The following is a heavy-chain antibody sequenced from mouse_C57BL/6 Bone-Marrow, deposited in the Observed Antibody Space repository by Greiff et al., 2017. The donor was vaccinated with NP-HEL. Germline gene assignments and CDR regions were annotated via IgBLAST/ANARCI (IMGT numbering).Heavy chain of an antibody. V-gene: IGHV1-76*01. D-gene: IGHD1-1*01. CDR1: GYTFTDYY. CDR3: AGAITTVVDY. J-gene: IGHJ2*01. CDR2: IYPGSGNT. Sequence: QVQLQQSGAELVRPGASVKLSCKASGYTFTDYYINWVKQRPGQGLEWIARIYPGSGNTYYNEKFKGKATLTAEKSSSPAYMQLSSLTSEDAAVYFCAGAITTVVDYWGQGTTLTVSS.